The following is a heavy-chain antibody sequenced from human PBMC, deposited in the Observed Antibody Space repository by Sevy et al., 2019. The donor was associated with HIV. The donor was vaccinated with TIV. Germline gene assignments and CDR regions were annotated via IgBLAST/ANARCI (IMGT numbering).Heavy chain of an antibody. J-gene: IGHJ5*02. CDR2: INPNSGGT. D-gene: IGHD6-13*01. CDR1: GYTFTDYY. CDR3: ARDPSRAAEGWFDP. Sequence: ASVKVSCKASGYTFTDYYMYWVRQAPGQGLEWMGWINPNSGGTNYAQKFQGRVTMTRDTSISTAYMELSRLRSDDTAMYYCARDPSRAAEGWFDPWSQGTLVTVSS. V-gene: IGHV1-2*02.